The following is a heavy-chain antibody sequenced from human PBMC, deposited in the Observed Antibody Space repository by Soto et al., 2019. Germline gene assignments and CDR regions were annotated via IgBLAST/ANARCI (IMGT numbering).Heavy chain of an antibody. CDR2: IYYSGST. J-gene: IGHJ5*02. V-gene: IGHV4-39*01. CDR3: ARHDLLSIAAGEGFDP. Sequence: SETLSLTCTVSCGSISSSSYYWGWIRQPPGKGLEWIGSIYYSGSTYYNPSLKSRVTISVDTSKNQFSLKLSSVTAADTAVYYCARHDLLSIAAGEGFDPWGQGTLVTVSS. D-gene: IGHD6-13*01. CDR1: CGSISSSSYY.